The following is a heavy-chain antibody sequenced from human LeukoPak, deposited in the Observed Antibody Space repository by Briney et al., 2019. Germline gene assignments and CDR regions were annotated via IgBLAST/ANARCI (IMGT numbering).Heavy chain of an antibody. Sequence: GASVKVSCKASGYTFTGYYMHWVRQTPGQGLEWMGWINPNSGGTNYAQKFQGRVTMTRDTSISTAHMELSRLRSDDTAVYYCASSRTVTTTTSFDYWGQGTLVTVSS. D-gene: IGHD4-17*01. CDR1: GYTFTGYY. J-gene: IGHJ4*02. CDR2: INPNSGGT. CDR3: ASSRTVTTTTSFDY. V-gene: IGHV1-2*02.